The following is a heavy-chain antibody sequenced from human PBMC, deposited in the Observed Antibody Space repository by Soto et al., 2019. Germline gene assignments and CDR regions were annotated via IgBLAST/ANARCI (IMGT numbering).Heavy chain of an antibody. Sequence: PSETLSLTCTVSGGSISSSSDYWGWIRQPPGKGLEWIWSIYYSGRTYYSPSLKSRVTISVDTSKNQFSLKLSSVTAADTAVYYCARVYCSGGSCHGMDVWGQGTTVTVYS. CDR3: ARVYCSGGSCHGMDV. D-gene: IGHD2-15*01. V-gene: IGHV4-39*01. J-gene: IGHJ6*02. CDR2: IYYSGRT. CDR1: GGSISSSSDY.